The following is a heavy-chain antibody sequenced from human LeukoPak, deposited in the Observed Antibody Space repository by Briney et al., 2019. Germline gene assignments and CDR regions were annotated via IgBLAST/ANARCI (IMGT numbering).Heavy chain of an antibody. V-gene: IGHV4-30-2*01. J-gene: IGHJ4*02. D-gene: IGHD6-13*01. CDR1: GGSISSGGYY. CDR3: ARGIAAAGTMPLRHFDY. Sequence: PSQTLSLTCTVSGGSISSGGYYWSWIRQPPGKGLEWIGYIYHSGSTYYNPSLKSRVTISVDRSKNQFSLKLSSVTAADTAVYYCARGIAAAGTMPLRHFDYWGQGTLVTVSS. CDR2: IYHSGST.